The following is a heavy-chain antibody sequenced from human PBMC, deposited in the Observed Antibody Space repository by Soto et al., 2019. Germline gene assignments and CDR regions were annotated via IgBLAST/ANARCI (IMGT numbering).Heavy chain of an antibody. Sequence: PGGSLRLSCAASGFTFSSYAMSWVRQAPGKGLEWVSAISGSGGSTYYADSVKGRFTISRDNSKNTLYLQMNSLRAEDTAVYYCAKDLYYYDSIGDYPQEICDYWGQGNLVPVSS. D-gene: IGHD3-22*01. J-gene: IGHJ4*02. CDR3: AKDLYYYDSIGDYPQEICDY. CDR2: ISGSGGST. CDR1: GFTFSSYA. V-gene: IGHV3-23*01.